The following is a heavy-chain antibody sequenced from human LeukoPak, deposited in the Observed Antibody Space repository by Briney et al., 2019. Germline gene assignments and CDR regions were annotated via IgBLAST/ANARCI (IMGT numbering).Heavy chain of an antibody. D-gene: IGHD4-17*01. V-gene: IGHV4-61*01. J-gene: IGHJ5*02. CDR2: IYYSGST. CDR3: AREIEKYGDYQHGNWFDP. CDR1: GGSVSSGSYY. Sequence: SETLSLTCTVSGGSVSSGSYYWSWIRQPPGKGLEWIGYIYYSGSTNYNPSLKSRVTISVDTSKNQFSLRLSSVTAADTAVYYCAREIEKYGDYQHGNWFDPWGQGTLVTVSS.